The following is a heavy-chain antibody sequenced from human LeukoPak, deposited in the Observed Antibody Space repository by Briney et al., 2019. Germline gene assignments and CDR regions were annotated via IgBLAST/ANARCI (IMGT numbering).Heavy chain of an antibody. CDR3: ARVRRATTSWDAFDI. CDR1: GFTFSSYW. V-gene: IGHV3-74*01. CDR2: INSDGSST. D-gene: IGHD1-26*01. Sequence: GGSLRLSCAASGFTFSSYWMHWVRHAPGEGLVWVSRINSDGSSTSYADSVKGRFTISRDNAKNTLYLQMNSLRAEDTAAYYCARVRRATTSWDAFDIWGQGTMVTVSS. J-gene: IGHJ3*02.